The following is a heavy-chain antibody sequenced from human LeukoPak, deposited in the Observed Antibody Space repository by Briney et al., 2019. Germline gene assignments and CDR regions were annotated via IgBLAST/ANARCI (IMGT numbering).Heavy chain of an antibody. J-gene: IGHJ5*02. Sequence: GGSXRLSCAASGFTFSSYAMSWVRQAPGKGLEWVSSISGSGGSTYYADSVKGRFTISRDNSKNTLYLRINSLRAEDTAVYYCAKAGLTTVRGPRCWFDPWGQGTLVTVSS. D-gene: IGHD4-11*01. CDR1: GFTFSSYA. CDR2: ISGSGGST. CDR3: AKAGLTTVRGPRCWFDP. V-gene: IGHV3-23*01.